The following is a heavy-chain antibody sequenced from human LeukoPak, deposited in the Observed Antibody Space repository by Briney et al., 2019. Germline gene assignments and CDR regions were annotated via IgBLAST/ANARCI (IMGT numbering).Heavy chain of an antibody. D-gene: IGHD2-15*01. CDR3: ARGGQILEVITATVDY. Sequence: ASVKVSCKASGYTFTVYYLHWVRQAPGQGPEWMGWINTNNGGTNYAQRFQGRVTMTRDTSISTAYMELSSLRSDDTAVYYCARGGQILEVITATVDYWGQGTRLTVSS. J-gene: IGHJ4*02. CDR1: GYTFTVYY. V-gene: IGHV1-2*02. CDR2: INTNNGGT.